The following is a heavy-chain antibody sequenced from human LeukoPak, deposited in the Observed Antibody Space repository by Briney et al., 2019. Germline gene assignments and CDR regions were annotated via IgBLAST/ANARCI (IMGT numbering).Heavy chain of an antibody. J-gene: IGHJ4*02. CDR1: GGSISNSNW. D-gene: IGHD5-18*01. Sequence: SGTLSLTCAVSGGSISNSNWWSWVRQPPGKGLKWIGEIYHSGSTNYNPSLKSRVTISVDKSKNQFSLKLSSVTAADTAVYYCARRGYSYGYADYWGQGTLVTVSS. V-gene: IGHV4-4*02. CDR3: ARRGYSYGYADY. CDR2: IYHSGST.